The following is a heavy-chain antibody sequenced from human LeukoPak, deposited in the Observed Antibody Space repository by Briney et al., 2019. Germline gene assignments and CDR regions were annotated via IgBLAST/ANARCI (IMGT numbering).Heavy chain of an antibody. J-gene: IGHJ4*02. CDR3: ARVYCSSTGYFGNFDY. V-gene: IGHV1-2*02. Sequence: ASVKVSCKASGYTFTGYYMQWVRQAPGQGLEWMGWINPNSGGTNYAQKFQGRVTMTRDTPISTAYMELIRVRSDDTAVYYCARVYCSSTGYFGNFDYWPQGTLVTVSS. CDR1: GYTFTGYY. CDR2: INPNSGGT. D-gene: IGHD2-2*01.